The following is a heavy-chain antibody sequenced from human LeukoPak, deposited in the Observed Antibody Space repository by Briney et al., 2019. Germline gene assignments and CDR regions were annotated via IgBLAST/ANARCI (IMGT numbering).Heavy chain of an antibody. CDR2: IYTSGST. V-gene: IGHV4-4*07. CDR3: GRATGGYSYGYFYYYYYMDV. CDR1: GGSISSYY. D-gene: IGHD5-18*01. J-gene: IGHJ6*03. Sequence: SETLSLTCTVSGGSISSYYWSWIRQPAGKGLEWIGRIYTSGSTNYNPSLKSRVTMSVDTSKNQFSLKLSSVTAADTAVYYWGRATGGYSYGYFYYYYYMDVWGKGTTVTVSS.